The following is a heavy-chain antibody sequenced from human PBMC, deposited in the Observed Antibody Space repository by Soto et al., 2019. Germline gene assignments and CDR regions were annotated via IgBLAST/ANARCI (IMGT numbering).Heavy chain of an antibody. Sequence: GGSLRLSCAASGFTFSSYWMSWVRQAPGKGLEWVANIKQDGSEKYYVDSVKGRFTISRDNAKNSLYLQMNSLRAEDTAVYYCARADIVVVVDYYYMDVWGKGTTVTVSS. J-gene: IGHJ6*03. D-gene: IGHD2-15*01. V-gene: IGHV3-7*01. CDR2: IKQDGSEK. CDR3: ARADIVVVVDYYYMDV. CDR1: GFTFSSYW.